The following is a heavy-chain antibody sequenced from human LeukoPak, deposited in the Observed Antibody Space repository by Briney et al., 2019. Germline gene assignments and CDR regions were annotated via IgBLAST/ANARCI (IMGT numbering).Heavy chain of an antibody. Sequence: SQTLSLTCAISGDSVSSNSVAWNWIRQSPSRGLEWLGRTYYRSKWYNDYAASVKSRITFNSDTSKNQFSLQLNSVTPEDTAVYYCVRSSRGGAFDIWGQGTMVTVSS. CDR2: TYYRSKWYN. J-gene: IGHJ3*02. D-gene: IGHD2-2*01. CDR1: GDSVSSNSVA. CDR3: VRSSRGGAFDI. V-gene: IGHV6-1*01.